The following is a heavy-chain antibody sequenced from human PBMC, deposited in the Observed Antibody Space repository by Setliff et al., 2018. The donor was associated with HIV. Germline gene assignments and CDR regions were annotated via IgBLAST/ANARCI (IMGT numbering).Heavy chain of an antibody. J-gene: IGHJ6*03. CDR3: ASPFGVVTLNYYYYMDV. V-gene: IGHV1-69*10. D-gene: IGHD3-3*01. Sequence: ASVKVSCKASGGTFSSYAISWVQQAPGQGLEWMGGIIPILGTANYAQKFQGRVTITADKSTSTAYMELSSLRSEDTAVYYCASPFGVVTLNYYYYMDVWGKGTTVTVSS. CDR2: IIPILGTA. CDR1: GGTFSSYA.